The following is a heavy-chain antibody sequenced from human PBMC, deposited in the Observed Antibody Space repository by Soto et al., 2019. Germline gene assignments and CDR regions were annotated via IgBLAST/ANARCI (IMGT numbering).Heavy chain of an antibody. Sequence: QITLKESGPTLVKPTQTLTLTCTVSGFSLSTSGVGVGWIRQPPGKALESLALIYWDDDKRYSPSLKSRLTITKDTSKNQVVLTMTNMDPVDTATYYCAHRKSHSGSSGYKPGRFDFWGQGTLVTVSS. V-gene: IGHV2-5*02. CDR1: GFSLSTSGVG. D-gene: IGHD3-22*01. CDR3: AHRKSHSGSSGYKPGRFDF. CDR2: IYWDDDK. J-gene: IGHJ4*02.